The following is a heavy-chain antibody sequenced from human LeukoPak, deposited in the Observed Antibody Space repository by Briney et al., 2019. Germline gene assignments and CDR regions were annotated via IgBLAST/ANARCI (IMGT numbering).Heavy chain of an antibody. CDR1: GYSFTNYW. J-gene: IGHJ4*02. D-gene: IGHD5-24*01. CDR3: ARRMATINYFDY. V-gene: IGHV5-51*01. Sequence: GESLKISCKGSGYSFTNYWIGWVCQMPGKGPEWMGIIYPGDSDTRYSPSFQGQVTISADKSISTAYLQWSSLKASDTAVYYCARRMATINYFDYWGQGTLVTVSS. CDR2: IYPGDSDT.